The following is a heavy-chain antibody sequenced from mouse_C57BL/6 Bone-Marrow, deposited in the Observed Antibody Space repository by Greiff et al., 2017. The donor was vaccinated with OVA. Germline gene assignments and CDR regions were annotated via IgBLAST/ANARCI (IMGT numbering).Heavy chain of an antibody. V-gene: IGHV5-4*03. Sequence: EVKLVESGGGLVKPGGSLKLSCAASGFTFSSYAMSWVRQTPEKRLEWVATISDGGSYTYYPDNVKGRFTISRDNAKNNLYLQMSHLKSEDTAMYYCAGDYDYDVGAYWGQGTLVTVSA. CDR3: AGDYDYDVGAY. CDR2: ISDGGSYT. D-gene: IGHD2-4*01. CDR1: GFTFSSYA. J-gene: IGHJ3*01.